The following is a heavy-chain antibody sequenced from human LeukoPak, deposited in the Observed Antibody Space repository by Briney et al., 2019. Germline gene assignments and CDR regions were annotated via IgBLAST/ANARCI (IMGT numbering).Heavy chain of an antibody. CDR3: ARTTEGGYTYDYFYYYYMDV. D-gene: IGHD5-18*01. CDR2: IYYSGST. V-gene: IGHV4-59*01. J-gene: IGHJ6*03. Sequence: SETLSLTCTVSGGSISSYYWSWIRQPPGKGLEWIGYIYYSGSTNYNPSLKSRVTISVDSSKNQFSLKLSSVTAADTAVYYCARTTEGGYTYDYFYYYYMDVWGKGTTVTVSS. CDR1: GGSISSYY.